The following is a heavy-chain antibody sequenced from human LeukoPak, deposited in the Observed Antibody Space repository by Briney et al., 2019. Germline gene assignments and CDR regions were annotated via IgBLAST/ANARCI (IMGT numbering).Heavy chain of an antibody. CDR3: AREFRDGFDY. CDR2: ISSSSSTI. Sequence: GGSLRLSCAASGFTFGSYSMNWVRQAPGKGLEWVSYISSSSSTIYYADSVKGRFTISRDNAQNSLFLQMNSLRDEDTAVYYCAREFRDGFDYWGQGTLVTVSS. J-gene: IGHJ4*02. V-gene: IGHV3-48*02. CDR1: GFTFGSYS. D-gene: IGHD5-24*01.